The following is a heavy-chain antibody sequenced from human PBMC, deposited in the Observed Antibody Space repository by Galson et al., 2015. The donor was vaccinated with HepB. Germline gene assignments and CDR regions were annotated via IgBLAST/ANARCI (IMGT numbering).Heavy chain of an antibody. J-gene: IGHJ5*02. V-gene: IGHV1-2*05. CDR2: INPNSGGT. D-gene: IGHD6-13*01. Sequence: SVKVSCKASGGTFSSYAISWVRQAPGQGLEWMGRINPNSGGTNYAQKFQGRVTMTRDTSISTAYMELSRLRSDDTVVYYCAREARRIAAAGTGGWYNWFDPWGQGTLVTVSS. CDR1: GGTFSSYA. CDR3: AREARRIAAAGTGGWYNWFDP.